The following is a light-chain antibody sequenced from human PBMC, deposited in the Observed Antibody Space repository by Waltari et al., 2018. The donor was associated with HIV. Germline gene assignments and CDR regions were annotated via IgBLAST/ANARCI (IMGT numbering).Light chain of an antibody. CDR1: RTVFYNSTNLNY. Sequence: DIVMTQSPDSLTVSLGERATINCRSSRTVFYNSTNLNYLAWYQQKPRQSPKVLICRASTRAFGVSDRFTGSGSGTNFSLTISGLQADDLAVYYCQQYYTLPPTFGGGTKVEIK. CDR3: QQYYTLPPT. V-gene: IGKV4-1*01. J-gene: IGKJ4*01. CDR2: RAS.